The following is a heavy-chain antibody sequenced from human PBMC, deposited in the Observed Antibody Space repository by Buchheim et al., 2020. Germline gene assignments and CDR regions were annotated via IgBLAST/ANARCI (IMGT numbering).Heavy chain of an antibody. CDR2: INHSGST. Sequence: QVQLQQWGAGLLKPSETLSLTCAVYGGSFSGYYWSWIRQPPGKGLEWIGEINHSGSTNYNPSLKSRVTISVDTSKNQFSLKLSSVTAADTAVYYCASHTIADRRFDYFDYWGRGTL. CDR3: ASHTIADRRFDYFDY. D-gene: IGHD6-6*01. J-gene: IGHJ4*02. CDR1: GGSFSGYY. V-gene: IGHV4-34*01.